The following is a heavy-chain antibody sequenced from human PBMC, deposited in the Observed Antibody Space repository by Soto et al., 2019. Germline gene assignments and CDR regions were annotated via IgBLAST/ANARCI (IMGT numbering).Heavy chain of an antibody. D-gene: IGHD3-22*01. V-gene: IGHV3-33*01. CDR1: GFTFSSYG. Sequence: QVQLVESGGGVVQPGRSLRLSCAASGFTFSSYGMHWVRQAPGKGLEWVAVIWYDGSNKYYADSVKGRFTISRDNSKNTXXLQMNSLRAEDTAVYYCARDPGIYYYDSSGYLPGYWGQGTLVTVSS. CDR2: IWYDGSNK. J-gene: IGHJ4*02. CDR3: ARDPGIYYYDSSGYLPGY.